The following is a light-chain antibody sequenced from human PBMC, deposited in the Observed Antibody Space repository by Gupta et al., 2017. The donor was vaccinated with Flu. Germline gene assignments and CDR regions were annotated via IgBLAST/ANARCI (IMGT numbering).Light chain of an antibody. J-gene: IGKJ4*01. V-gene: IGKV1D-12*01. CDR2: SAS. CDR3: QQADTFPLT. CDR1: QDITSL. Sequence: DSQMTQSPTSVSASVGDRVTITCRASQDITSLLAWYQQKPGEAPKLLIYSASSLQGGVPSRFSGSGSGTDFTLTISSLQPEDFATYYCQQADTFPLTFGGGTKVEI.